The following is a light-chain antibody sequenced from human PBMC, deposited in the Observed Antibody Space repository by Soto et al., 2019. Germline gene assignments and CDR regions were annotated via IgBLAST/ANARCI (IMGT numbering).Light chain of an antibody. J-gene: IGLJ3*02. V-gene: IGLV1-44*01. CDR2: NTY. Sequence: QSVLTQPPSASGTPGQRVIISCSGSSSNLGSNSGNWYKQLPGTAPKLLIYNTYQRPLGVPNRFSGSKSGTSASLAISGLQSEDEGDYFCAACDDSLNGPVFGGRTKL. CDR1: SSNLGSNS. CDR3: AACDDSLNGPV.